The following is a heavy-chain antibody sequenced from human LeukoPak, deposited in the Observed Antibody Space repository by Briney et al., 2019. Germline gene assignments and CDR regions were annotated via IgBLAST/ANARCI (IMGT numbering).Heavy chain of an antibody. Sequence: GGSLRLSCAASGFTFSSYAMSWVRQAPGKGLEWVSAISGSGGSTYYADSVKGRFTISRDNSKNTLYLQMNSLRAEDTAVYYCARDRGYSYGIFDYWGQGTLVTVSS. J-gene: IGHJ4*02. CDR1: GFTFSSYA. CDR2: ISGSGGST. V-gene: IGHV3-23*01. CDR3: ARDRGYSYGIFDY. D-gene: IGHD5-18*01.